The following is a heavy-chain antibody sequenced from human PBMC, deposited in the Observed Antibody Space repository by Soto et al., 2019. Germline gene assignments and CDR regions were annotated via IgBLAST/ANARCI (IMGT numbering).Heavy chain of an antibody. CDR2: ISHSGST. J-gene: IGHJ4*02. CDR1: GYSISNGYY. CDR3: ARGLPDGFIGFWSGYPQPSCDY. V-gene: IGHV4-38-2*01. Sequence: XGTLTPTCAVSGYSISNGYYWGYSRQPPGKGLELMGSISHSGSTYYNPSLKSRVTISVDTSKNQFSLKLSSVTAAYTAVYYCARGLPDGFIGFWSGYPQPSCDYWGQGTLVTVSS. D-gene: IGHD3-3*01.